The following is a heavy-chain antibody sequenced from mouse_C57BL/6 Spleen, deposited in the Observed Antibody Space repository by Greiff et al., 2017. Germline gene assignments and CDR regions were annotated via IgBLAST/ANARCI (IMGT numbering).Heavy chain of an antibody. V-gene: IGHV1-82*01. D-gene: IGHD4-1*01. J-gene: IGHJ3*01. CDR1: GYAFSRSW. CDR3: ARSPNWDWFAY. CDR2: IYPGDGDT. Sequence: VQLQQSGPELVKPGASVKISCKASGYAFSRSWMNWVKQRPGQGLEWIGRIYPGDGDTNYNGKFKGKATLTADKSSSTAYMQLSSLTSEDSAVYFCARSPNWDWFAYWGQGTLVTVSA.